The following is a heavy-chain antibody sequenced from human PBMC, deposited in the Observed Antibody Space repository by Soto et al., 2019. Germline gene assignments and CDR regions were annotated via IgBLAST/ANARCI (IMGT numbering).Heavy chain of an antibody. Sequence: ASVKVSCKASGGTFSSYAISWVRQAPGQGLEWMGGIIPIFGTANYAQKFQGRVTITADESTSTAYMELSSLRSEDTAVYYCARAPLVVVVAAIRRHDYYFDYWGQGTLVTVSS. CDR3: ARAPLVVVVAAIRRHDYYFDY. CDR2: IIPIFGTA. V-gene: IGHV1-69*13. D-gene: IGHD2-15*01. J-gene: IGHJ4*02. CDR1: GGTFSSYA.